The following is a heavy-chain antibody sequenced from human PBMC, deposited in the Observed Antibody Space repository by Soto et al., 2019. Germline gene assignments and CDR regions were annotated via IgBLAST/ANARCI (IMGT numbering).Heavy chain of an antibody. J-gene: IGHJ4*03. CDR3: ARHGFPTYTLSMAV. V-gene: IGHV3-7*01. D-gene: IGHD3-16*01. CDR2: INQDESER. Sequence: ALGKGRKWVANINQDESERYFVDSVKGRFTISRDNAKNSVYLQMISFRGEGTHVYYCARHGFPTYTLSMAVWGQRLLGTVSS.